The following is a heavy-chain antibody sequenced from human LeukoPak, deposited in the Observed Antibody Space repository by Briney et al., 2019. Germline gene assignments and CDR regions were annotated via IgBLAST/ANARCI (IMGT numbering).Heavy chain of an antibody. D-gene: IGHD3-10*01. CDR3: ARTYYYGSGSYYNPRGYFDY. Sequence: SETLSLTCAAYGGSFSGYYWSWIRQPPGKGLEWIGEINHSGSTNYNPSLKSRVTISVDTSKNQFSLKLRSVTAADTAVYYCARTYYYGSGSYYNPRGYFDYWGQGTLVTVSS. CDR1: GGSFSGYY. J-gene: IGHJ4*02. V-gene: IGHV4-34*01. CDR2: INHSGST.